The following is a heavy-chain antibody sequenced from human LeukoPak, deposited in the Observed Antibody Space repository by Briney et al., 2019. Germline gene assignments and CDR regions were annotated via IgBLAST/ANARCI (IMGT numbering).Heavy chain of an antibody. CDR2: IYYSGST. CDR3: AREHYCSGGSCYNWFDP. J-gene: IGHJ5*02. Sequence: SQTLSLTCTVSGGSISSGDYYWSWIRQPPGKGLEWIGYIYYSGSTYYNPSLESRVTISVDTSKNQFSLKLSSVTAADTAVYYCAREHYCSGGSCYNWFDPWGQGTLVTVSS. CDR1: GGSISSGDYY. D-gene: IGHD2-15*01. V-gene: IGHV4-30-4*01.